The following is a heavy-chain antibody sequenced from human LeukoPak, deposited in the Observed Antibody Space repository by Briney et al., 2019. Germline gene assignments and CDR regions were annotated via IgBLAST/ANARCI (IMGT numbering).Heavy chain of an antibody. CDR2: INTGNGNT. CDR3: ARNTETAIPLPYYFDY. V-gene: IGHV1-3*04. CDR1: GYTFTIYA. Sequence: ASVKVSCKASGYTFTIYAMHWVRQATGQRLECMGWINTGNGNTKYSQKFQGRVTITRDTSASTAYMDLSSLRSEDTAVYYCARNTETAIPLPYYFDYWGQGTLVTVSS. D-gene: IGHD2-21*02. J-gene: IGHJ4*02.